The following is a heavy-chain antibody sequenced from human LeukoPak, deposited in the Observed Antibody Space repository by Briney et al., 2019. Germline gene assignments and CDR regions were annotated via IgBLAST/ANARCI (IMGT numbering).Heavy chain of an antibody. CDR2: ISSSSSYI. Sequence: PGGSLRLSCAASGFTFSSYSMNWVRQAPGKGLEWVSSISSSSSYIYYADSVKGRFTISRDNAKNSLYLQMNSLRAVDTAVYYCARDGSSIDNWFDPWGQGTLVTVSS. D-gene: IGHD6-13*01. V-gene: IGHV3-21*01. J-gene: IGHJ5*02. CDR1: GFTFSSYS. CDR3: ARDGSSIDNWFDP.